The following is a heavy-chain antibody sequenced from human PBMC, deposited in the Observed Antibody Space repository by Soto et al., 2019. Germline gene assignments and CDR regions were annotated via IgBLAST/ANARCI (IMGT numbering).Heavy chain of an antibody. D-gene: IGHD3-16*01. J-gene: IGHJ3*01. CDR1: GFSFSADGVG. CDR3: AHAFGGTSWPNDAFDV. Sequence: HITLKESGPPLVKPTQTLTLTCIFSGFSFSADGVGVGWIRQPPGKTLEWLALIYWDDDTRYRPSLKSRLTIHKDPSKNQVVLTMTNMDPLDTATYYCAHAFGGTSWPNDAFDVWGQGTVVTVSS. CDR2: IYWDDDT. V-gene: IGHV2-5*02.